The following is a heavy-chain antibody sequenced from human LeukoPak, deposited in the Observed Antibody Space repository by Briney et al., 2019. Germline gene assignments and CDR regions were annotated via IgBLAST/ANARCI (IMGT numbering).Heavy chain of an antibody. CDR1: GYSFTSYW. J-gene: IGHJ5*02. V-gene: IGHV5-51*01. CDR2: IYPGDSDT. D-gene: IGHD1-26*01. Sequence: ESLKISCKGSGYSFTSYWIGWVRQMPGQGLEWLGIIYPGDSDTRYTPSFQAHVTISADKSITTAYLQWRSLKASDTAMQYGARLGSYPSADWCDAWGQGTVVTVSS. CDR3: ARLGSYPSADWCDA.